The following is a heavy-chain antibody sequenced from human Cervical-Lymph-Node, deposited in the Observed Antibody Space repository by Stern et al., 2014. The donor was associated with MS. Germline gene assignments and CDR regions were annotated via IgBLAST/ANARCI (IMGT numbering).Heavy chain of an antibody. D-gene: IGHD3-10*01. CDR2: IIPFVGTGTV. Sequence: VQLVESGADVKKPGSSVRVSCKASGGISWLRQAPGQGLEWMGGIIPFVGTGTVNYAQNFQGRLTIIADTYKNTTYMELSSLRFDDTAVYYCARGAGDNWFDPWGQGTLVSVSS. CDR1: GG. J-gene: IGHJ5*02. V-gene: IGHV1-69*06. CDR3: ARGAGDNWFDP.